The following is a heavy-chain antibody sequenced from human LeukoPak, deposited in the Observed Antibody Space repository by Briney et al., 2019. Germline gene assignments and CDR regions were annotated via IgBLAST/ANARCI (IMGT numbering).Heavy chain of an antibody. CDR1: GGSLSSFY. CDR3: ARRSWFVDY. J-gene: IGHJ4*02. CDR2: IYYSGST. D-gene: IGHD6-13*01. Sequence: PSETLSLTCTVSGGSLSSFYWSWIRQPPGKGLEWIGYIYYSGSTDYNPSLKSRVTISEDTSKNQFSLKLTSVTAADTAVYYCARRSWFVDYWGQGTLVTVSS. V-gene: IGHV4-59*08.